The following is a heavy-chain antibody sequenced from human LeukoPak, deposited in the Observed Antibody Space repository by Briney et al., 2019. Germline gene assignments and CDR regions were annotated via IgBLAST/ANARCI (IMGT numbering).Heavy chain of an antibody. Sequence: GGSLRLSXAASGFTFSSYWMHWVRQAPGKGLVWLSRIKSDGRSTSYADSVKGRITISRDNAKSTLYLQMNGLRAEDTAVYYCARDNGDYVSVDYWGQGTLVTVSS. CDR1: GFTFSSYW. J-gene: IGHJ4*02. CDR3: ARDNGDYVSVDY. CDR2: IKSDGRST. V-gene: IGHV3-74*01. D-gene: IGHD4-17*01.